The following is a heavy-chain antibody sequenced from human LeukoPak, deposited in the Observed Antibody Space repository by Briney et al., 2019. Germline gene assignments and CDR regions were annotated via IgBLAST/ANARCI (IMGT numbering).Heavy chain of an antibody. J-gene: IGHJ4*02. CDR2: VKSKASGETT. Sequence: GGALRLSCAGVGFTISNDWMSWVRQAPGKGVEWVGRVKSKASGETTDYAAHVRGRFTISRDDSRNTLYLQMNSLKTEDTAVYYCTLIKGWGSGSYYVDYWGQGTLVTVSS. CDR1: GFTISNDW. D-gene: IGHD3-10*01. V-gene: IGHV3-15*01. CDR3: TLIKGWGSGSYYVDY.